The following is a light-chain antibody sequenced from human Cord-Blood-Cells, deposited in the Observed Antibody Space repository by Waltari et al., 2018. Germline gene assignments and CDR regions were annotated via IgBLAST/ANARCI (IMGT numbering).Light chain of an antibody. Sequence: QSALTQSASVSGSPGQSITISCTGTSSDVGSFNLVSWSQQHPGKAPKLMIYEGSKRPSGVSNRCSGSKSGNTASLTISGLQAEDEADYYCCSYAGVWVFGGGTKLTVL. CDR1: SSDVGSFNL. CDR3: CSYAGVWV. J-gene: IGLJ3*02. CDR2: EGS. V-gene: IGLV2-23*01.